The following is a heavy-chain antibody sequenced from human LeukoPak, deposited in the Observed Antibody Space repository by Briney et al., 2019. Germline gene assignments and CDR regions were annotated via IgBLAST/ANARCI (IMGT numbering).Heavy chain of an antibody. V-gene: IGHV4-39*07. J-gene: IGHJ2*01. CDR1: GGSISSSSYY. Sequence: KASETLSLTCTVSGGSISSSSYYWGWLRQPPGKGLEWIGSIYYSGSTYYNPSLKSRVTISVDTSKNQFSLKLSSVTAADTAVYYCARGAGQWLVNGYFDLWGRGTLVTVSS. CDR2: IYYSGST. D-gene: IGHD6-19*01. CDR3: ARGAGQWLVNGYFDL.